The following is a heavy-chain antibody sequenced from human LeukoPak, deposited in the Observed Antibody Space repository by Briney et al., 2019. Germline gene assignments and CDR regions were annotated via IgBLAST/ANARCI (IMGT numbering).Heavy chain of an antibody. Sequence: PGGSLRLSCAASGFAFSSDWMHWVRQAPGKGLVWVSRINNDGSSTSHADSVKGRFTISRDNAKNTVYLQMNSLRVEDTAVYCCAGVQYGSGSYVSWGQGTLVTVSS. CDR3: AGVQYGSGSYVS. CDR1: GFAFSSDW. V-gene: IGHV3-74*01. J-gene: IGHJ4*02. CDR2: INNDGSST. D-gene: IGHD3-10*01.